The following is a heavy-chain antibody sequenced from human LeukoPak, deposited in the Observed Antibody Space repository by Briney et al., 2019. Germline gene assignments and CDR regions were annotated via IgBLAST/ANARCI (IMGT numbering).Heavy chain of an antibody. CDR3: ARYRRHGQNGLDY. J-gene: IGHJ4*02. CDR2: IYTSGST. D-gene: IGHD5-24*01. CDR1: GGSISSGSYY. V-gene: IGHV4-61*02. Sequence: KTSETLSLTCTVSGGSISSGSYYWSWIRQPAGKGLEWIGRIYTSGSTNYNPSLKSRLTMSIDSSKKQFSLKLGSVTSADTAVYYCARYRRHGQNGLDYWGQGMLVTVSS.